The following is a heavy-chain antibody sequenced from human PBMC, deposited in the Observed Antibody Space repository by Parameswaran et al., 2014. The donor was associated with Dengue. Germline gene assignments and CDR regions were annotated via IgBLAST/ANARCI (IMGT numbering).Heavy chain of an antibody. J-gene: IGHJ6*02. CDR2: ISYDGNNK. Sequence: VRQAPGKGLEWVAVISYDGNNKYYADSVKGRFTISRDNSKNTLYLQMNSLRPEDTAVYYCARAKGSYYDYYYGMDVWGQGTTVTVSS. D-gene: IGHD1-26*01. V-gene: IGHV3-30*14. CDR3: ARAKGSYYDYYYGMDV.